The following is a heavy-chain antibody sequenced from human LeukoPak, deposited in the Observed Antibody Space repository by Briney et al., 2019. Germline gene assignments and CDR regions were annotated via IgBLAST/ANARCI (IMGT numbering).Heavy chain of an antibody. V-gene: IGHV3-30*02. Sequence: GGSLRLSCAASGFTFSSYGMHWVRQAPGKGLEWVAFIRYDGSYKYYADSVKGRFTISRDNSKNTLYLQMNSLRAEDTAVYYCEADYRISQANDAFDIWGQGTMVTVSS. J-gene: IGHJ3*02. D-gene: IGHD4-11*01. CDR1: GFTFSSYG. CDR3: EADYRISQANDAFDI. CDR2: IRYDGSYK.